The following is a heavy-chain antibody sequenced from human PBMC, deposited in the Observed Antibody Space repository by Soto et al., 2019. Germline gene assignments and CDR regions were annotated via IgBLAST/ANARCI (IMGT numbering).Heavy chain of an antibody. J-gene: IGHJ5*02. CDR3: ARVRGLGYDYVWGSYRSRWFDP. D-gene: IGHD3-16*02. V-gene: IGHV1-69*01. Sequence: QVQLVQSGAEVKKPGSSVKVSCKASGGTFSSYAISWVRQAPGQGLEWMGGIIPIFGTANYAQKFQGRVTITADESTSTAYMELSSLRSEDTAVYYCARVRGLGYDYVWGSYRSRWFDPWGQGTLVTVSS. CDR1: GGTFSSYA. CDR2: IIPIFGTA.